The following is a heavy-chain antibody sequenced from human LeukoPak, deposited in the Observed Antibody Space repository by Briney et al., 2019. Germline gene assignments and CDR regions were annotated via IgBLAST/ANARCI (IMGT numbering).Heavy chain of an antibody. CDR3: ARLMYYYDSFFDY. D-gene: IGHD3-22*01. CDR2: IYYSGST. J-gene: IGHJ4*02. Sequence: SETLSLTCTVSGGSISSSSYYWGWIRQPPGKRLEWSGSIYYSGSTYYNPSLKSRVTLSVDTSKNQFSLKLSSVTAADTAVYYCARLMYYYDSFFDYWGQGTLVTVSS. V-gene: IGHV4-39*01. CDR1: GGSISSSSYY.